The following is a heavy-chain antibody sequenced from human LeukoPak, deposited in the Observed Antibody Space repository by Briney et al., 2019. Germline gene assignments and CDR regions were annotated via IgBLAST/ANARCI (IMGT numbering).Heavy chain of an antibody. D-gene: IGHD3-22*01. CDR1: GFTFSSYS. V-gene: IGHV3-48*02. CDR3: AKYYYYESSGYYGGFDY. Sequence: GGSLRLSCAASGFTFSSYSMNWVRQAPGKGLEWVSYISSSSSTIYYADSVKGRFTISRDNAKNSLYLQMNSLRDEDTAVYDCAKYYYYESSGYYGGFDYWGQGTLVTVSS. CDR2: ISSSSSTI. J-gene: IGHJ4*02.